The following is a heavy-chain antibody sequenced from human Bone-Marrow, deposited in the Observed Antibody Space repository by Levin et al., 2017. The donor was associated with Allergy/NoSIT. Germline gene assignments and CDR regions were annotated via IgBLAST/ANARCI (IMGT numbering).Heavy chain of an antibody. CDR1: GFSVSTNY. V-gene: IGHV3-53*01. D-gene: IGHD1-7*01. CDR3: AREITGTWAWYFDL. Sequence: GESLKISCAASGFSVSTNYMTWVRQTPGKGLESVAVLYSGGDTYYPDSVRGRFTISRDNSKNTLDLQMNSLRAEDTAVYYCAREITGTWAWYFDLWGRGTLVTVSS. CDR2: LYSGGDT. J-gene: IGHJ2*01.